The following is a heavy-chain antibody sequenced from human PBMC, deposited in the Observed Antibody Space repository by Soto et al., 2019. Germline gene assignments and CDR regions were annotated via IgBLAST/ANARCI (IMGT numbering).Heavy chain of an antibody. J-gene: IGHJ3*02. CDR1: GGSISSGGYY. D-gene: IGHD3-22*01. CDR3: ARVYDPTPAFDI. Sequence: PSETLSLTCTVSGGSISSGGYYWSWIRQPPGKGLEWIGEINHSGSTNYNPSLKSRVTISVDTSKNQFSLKLSSVTAADTAVYYCARVYDPTPAFDIWGQGTMVTVSS. CDR2: INHSGST. V-gene: IGHV4-39*07.